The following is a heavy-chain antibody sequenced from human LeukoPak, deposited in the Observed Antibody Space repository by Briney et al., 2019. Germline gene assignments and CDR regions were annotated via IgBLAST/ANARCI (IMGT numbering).Heavy chain of an antibody. D-gene: IGHD3-22*01. CDR1: GFTVSSNY. CDR3: ARDHYDGSTYYHDY. J-gene: IGHJ4*02. Sequence: PGGSLRLSCAASGFTVSSNYMSWVRQAPGKGLEWVSVIYRGGGTYYADSVKGRFTISRDNSKNTLYLQMNSLRAVDTAVYYCARDHYDGSTYYHDYWGQGTLVTVSS. V-gene: IGHV3-53*01. CDR2: IYRGGGT.